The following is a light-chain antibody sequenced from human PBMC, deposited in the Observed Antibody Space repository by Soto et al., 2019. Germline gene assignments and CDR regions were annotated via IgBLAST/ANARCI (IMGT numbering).Light chain of an antibody. Sequence: QPVLTQPASVSGSPGQSITISCTGTSSDVGGYNYVSWYQQHPGKAPKLMIYEVSNRPSGVSNRFSGSKSGNTASLTISGLQAEDEADYYCSSYTSSSNGVFGTGTKLTVL. CDR3: SSYTSSSNGV. V-gene: IGLV2-14*01. CDR2: EVS. J-gene: IGLJ1*01. CDR1: SSDVGGYNY.